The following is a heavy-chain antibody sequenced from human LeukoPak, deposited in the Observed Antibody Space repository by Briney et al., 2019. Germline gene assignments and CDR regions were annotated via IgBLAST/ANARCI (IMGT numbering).Heavy chain of an antibody. CDR3: ARRPVTTGANWFDP. Sequence: SETLSLTCTVAGGSISSSSYYWGWIRQPPGNGLEWIGSIYYSGSTYYNPSLKSRVTISVDTSKNQFSLKLSSVTAADTAVYYCARRPVTTGANWFDPWGQGTLVTVSS. V-gene: IGHV4-39*01. D-gene: IGHD4-11*01. CDR2: IYYSGST. CDR1: GGSISSSSYY. J-gene: IGHJ5*02.